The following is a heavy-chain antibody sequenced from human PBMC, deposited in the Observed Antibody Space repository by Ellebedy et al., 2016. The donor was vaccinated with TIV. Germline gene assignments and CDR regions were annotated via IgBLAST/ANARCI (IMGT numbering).Heavy chain of an antibody. CDR1: GGSISSSSYY. Sequence: SETLSLTXTVSGGSISSSSYYWGWIRQPPGKGLEWIGSIYYSGSTYYNPSLKSRVTISVDTSKNQFSLKLSSVTAADTAVYYCARDFWSGYYGDNDAFDIWGQGTMVTVSS. V-gene: IGHV4-39*02. D-gene: IGHD3-3*01. CDR2: IYYSGST. J-gene: IGHJ3*02. CDR3: ARDFWSGYYGDNDAFDI.